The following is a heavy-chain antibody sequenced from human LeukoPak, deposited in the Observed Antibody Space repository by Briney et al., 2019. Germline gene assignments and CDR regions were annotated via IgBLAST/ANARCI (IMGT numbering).Heavy chain of an antibody. CDR1: GGSVRRGNYY. CDR2: IYTSGTT. Sequence: SETLSLTCTVSGGSVRRGNYYWTWIRQPAGSGLGWIGRIYTSGTTDYNPSLRTRVTISVDASRNQFSLNLSSVTAADTAVYYCARQLGGGRFDPWGQGTLVTVSS. CDR3: ARQLGGGRFDP. D-gene: IGHD3-16*01. J-gene: IGHJ5*02. V-gene: IGHV4-61*02.